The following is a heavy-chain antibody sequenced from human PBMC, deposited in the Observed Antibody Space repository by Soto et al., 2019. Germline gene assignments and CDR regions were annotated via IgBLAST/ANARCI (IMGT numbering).Heavy chain of an antibody. CDR2: IIPIFGTA. J-gene: IGHJ6*02. D-gene: IGHD1-1*01. Sequence: GASVKVSCKASGGTFSSYAISWVRQAPGQGLEWMGGIIPIFGTANYAQKFQGRVTITADESTSTAYMELSSLRSEDTAVYYCARAVLDWNDYYYYGMDVWGQGTTVTVSS. CDR3: ARAVLDWNDYYYYGMDV. V-gene: IGHV1-69*13. CDR1: GGTFSSYA.